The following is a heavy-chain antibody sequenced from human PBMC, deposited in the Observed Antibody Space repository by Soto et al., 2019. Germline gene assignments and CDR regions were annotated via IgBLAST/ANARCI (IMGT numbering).Heavy chain of an antibody. CDR3: AKCLGIWGSSSSGEDFDY. Sequence: GGSLRLSCAASGFTFSSYGMHWVRQAPGKGLEWVAVISYDGSNKYYADSVKGRFTISRDNSKNTLYLQMNSLRAEDTAVYYCAKCLGIWGSSSSGEDFDYWGQGTLVTVSS. CDR2: ISYDGSNK. CDR1: GFTFSSYG. V-gene: IGHV3-30*18. D-gene: IGHD6-6*01. J-gene: IGHJ4*02.